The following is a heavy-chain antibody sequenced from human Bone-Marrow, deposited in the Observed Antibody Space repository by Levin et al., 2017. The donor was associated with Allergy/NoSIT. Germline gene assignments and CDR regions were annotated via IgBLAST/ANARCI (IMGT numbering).Heavy chain of an antibody. CDR2: IGIAGDT. CDR1: GFTFSSYD. J-gene: IGHJ6*02. V-gene: IGHV3-13*01. Sequence: GESLKISCAASGFTFSSYDMQWVRQATGKGLEWVSAIGIAGDTHYSDSVKGRFTISRENAQNSVYLQMNSLRAGDTAVYYCARDPSGRGMDVWGQGTTVTVSS. CDR3: ARDPSGRGMDV. D-gene: IGHD6-19*01.